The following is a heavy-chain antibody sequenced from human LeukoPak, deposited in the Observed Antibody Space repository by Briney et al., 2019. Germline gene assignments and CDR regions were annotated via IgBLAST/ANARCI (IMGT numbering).Heavy chain of an antibody. D-gene: IGHD6-13*01. V-gene: IGHV3-48*03. J-gene: IGHJ4*02. CDR2: ISSSAGTR. CDR1: GYTFINAY. CDR3: ARGDGYTTTWYLDY. Sequence: PGGSLRLSCAVSGYTFINAYMNWVRQAPGKGLEWVSYISSSAGTRYYADSVKGRFTISRDNAKNSLYLQMNSLTAEDTAVYYCARGDGYTTTWYLDYWGQGTLVTVSS.